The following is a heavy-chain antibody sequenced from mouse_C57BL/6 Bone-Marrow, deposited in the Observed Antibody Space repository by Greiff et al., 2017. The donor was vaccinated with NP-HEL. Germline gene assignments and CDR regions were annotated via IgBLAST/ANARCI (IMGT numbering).Heavy chain of an antibody. CDR1: GFSLTSYG. Sequence: VKLEESGPGLVAPSQSLSITCTVSGFSLTSYGVDWVRQPPGKGLEWLGVIWGGGSTNYNSALMSRLSISKDNSKSQVFLKMNSLPTDDTAMYYCAKHNWGVAYWGQGTLVTVSA. CDR3: AKHNWGVAY. J-gene: IGHJ3*01. D-gene: IGHD4-1*01. CDR2: IWGGGST. V-gene: IGHV2-9*01.